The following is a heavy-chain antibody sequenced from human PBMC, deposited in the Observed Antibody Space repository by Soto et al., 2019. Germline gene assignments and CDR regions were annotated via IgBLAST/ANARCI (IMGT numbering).Heavy chain of an antibody. J-gene: IGHJ6*03. CDR3: ARDKAIEGGYYYYYYMDV. V-gene: IGHV3-66*01. Sequence: EVQLVESGGGLVQPGGSLRLSCAASGFTVSSNYMSWVRQAPGKGLEWVSVIYSGGSTYYADSVKGRFTISRDNSKNTLYLQMNRLRAEDTAVYYCARDKAIEGGYYYYYYMDVWGKGTTVTVSS. CDR2: IYSGGST. D-gene: IGHD1-26*01. CDR1: GFTVSSNY.